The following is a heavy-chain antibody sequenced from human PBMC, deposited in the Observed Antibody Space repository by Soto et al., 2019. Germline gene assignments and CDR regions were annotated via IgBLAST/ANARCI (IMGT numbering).Heavy chain of an antibody. J-gene: IGHJ5*02. CDR2: ISRSSTYF. D-gene: IGHD6-19*01. V-gene: IGHV3-21*01. CDR1: GMTFADYN. Sequence: LRLSCVTSGMTFADYNMNWVRQAPGKGLEWVSTISRSSTYFYYADSVKGRFTVSRDDAKNSLFLHMGGLTTDDTGVYFCVRDISGPAERNWFDPWGQGTLVTVSS. CDR3: VRDISGPAERNWFDP.